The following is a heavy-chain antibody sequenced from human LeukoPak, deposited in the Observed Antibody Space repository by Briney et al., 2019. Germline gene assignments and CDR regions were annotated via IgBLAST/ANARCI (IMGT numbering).Heavy chain of an antibody. CDR1: GGSISSSSYY. CDR2: IYYSGST. V-gene: IGHV4-39*01. J-gene: IGHJ4*02. CDR3: ARLARIVVVVPAAIWVDY. Sequence: SETLSLTCTVSGGSISSSSYYWGWIRQPPGKGLEWIGSIYYSGSTYYNPSLESRVTISGDTSKNLFSLKLSSVTAADTAVYYCARLARIVVVVPAAIWVDYWGQGTLVTVSS. D-gene: IGHD2-2*02.